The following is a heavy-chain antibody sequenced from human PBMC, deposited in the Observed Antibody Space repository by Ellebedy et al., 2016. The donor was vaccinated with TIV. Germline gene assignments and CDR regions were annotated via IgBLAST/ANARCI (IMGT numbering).Heavy chain of an antibody. V-gene: IGHV4-31*03. J-gene: IGHJ6*02. Sequence: SETLSLXCTVSGGSISSGGYYWSWIRQHPGKGLEWIGYIYYSGSIYYNPSLKSRVTISVDTSKNQFSLKLSSVTAADTAVYYCARGSYDSSGYYPKYYYYYYGMDVWGQGTTVTVSS. CDR2: IYYSGSI. CDR1: GGSISSGGYY. D-gene: IGHD3-22*01. CDR3: ARGSYDSSGYYPKYYYYYYGMDV.